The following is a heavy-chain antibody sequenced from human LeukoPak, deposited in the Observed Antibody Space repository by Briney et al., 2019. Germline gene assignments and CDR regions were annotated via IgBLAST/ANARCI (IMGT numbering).Heavy chain of an antibody. CDR2: IIPILGIA. V-gene: IGHV1-69*04. D-gene: IGHD3-22*01. CDR3: AGGFDDSSGYLRRYFQH. Sequence: RASVKVSCKASGGTFSSYAISWVRQAPGQGLEWMGRIIPILGIANYAQKFQGRVTITADKSTSTAYMELSSLRSEDTAVYYCAGGFDDSSGYLRRYFQHWGQGTLVTVSS. CDR1: GGTFSSYA. J-gene: IGHJ1*01.